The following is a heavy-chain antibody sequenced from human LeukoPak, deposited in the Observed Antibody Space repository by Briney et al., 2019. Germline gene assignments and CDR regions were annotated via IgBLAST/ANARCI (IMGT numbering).Heavy chain of an antibody. D-gene: IGHD4-17*01. J-gene: IGHJ6*03. CDR1: GGSFSGYY. Sequence: SETLSLTCAVYGGSFSGYYWSWLRQPPGKGLEWIGEINHSGSTNYNPSLKSRVTISVDTSKNQFSLKLSSVTAADTAVYYCARLTVTGGLYYYYYMDVWGKGTTVTVSS. V-gene: IGHV4-34*01. CDR3: ARLTVTGGLYYYYYMDV. CDR2: INHSGST.